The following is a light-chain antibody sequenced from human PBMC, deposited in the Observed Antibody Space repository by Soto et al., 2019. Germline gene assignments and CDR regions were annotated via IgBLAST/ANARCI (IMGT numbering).Light chain of an antibody. CDR2: EVV. V-gene: IGLV2-8*01. CDR3: KSYDGSNTYV. Sequence: QSVLTQPPSASGSPGQSVTISCTGTKSDIGVYDFVSWYQHHPGKAPRLIIYEVVQRPSGVPDRFSGSKSGNTASLTVSALQDADEADYFCKSYDGSNTYVFGSGTKGTV. CDR1: KSDIGVYDF. J-gene: IGLJ1*01.